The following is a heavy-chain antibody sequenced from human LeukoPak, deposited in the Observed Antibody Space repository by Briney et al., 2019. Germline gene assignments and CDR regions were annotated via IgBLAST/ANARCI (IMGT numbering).Heavy chain of an antibody. V-gene: IGHV3-66*03. J-gene: IGHJ4*02. D-gene: IGHD6-6*01. CDR2: IYSSGST. CDR3: ARDGGLAPYSSSTPFDY. CDR1: GFTVSTNY. Sequence: GGSLRLSCAASGFTVSTNYMSWVRQAPGKGLEWVSVIYSSGSTYYADSVKGRFTIFRDNSKNTLYLQMNSLRAEDTAVYYCARDGGLAPYSSSTPFDYWGQGTLVTVSS.